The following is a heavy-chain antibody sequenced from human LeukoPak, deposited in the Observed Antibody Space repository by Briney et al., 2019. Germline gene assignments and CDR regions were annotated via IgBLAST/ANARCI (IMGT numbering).Heavy chain of an antibody. CDR1: GFTFSSYA. V-gene: IGHV3-23*01. Sequence: PGGSLRLSCAASGFTFSSYAMSWVRQAPGKGLEWVSAISGSGGSTYYADSVKGRFTISRDNSKSTLYLQMNSLRAEDTAVYYCAKNINGGNWYYFDYWGQGTLVTVSS. CDR3: AKNINGGNWYYFDY. J-gene: IGHJ4*02. CDR2: ISGSGGST. D-gene: IGHD1-20*01.